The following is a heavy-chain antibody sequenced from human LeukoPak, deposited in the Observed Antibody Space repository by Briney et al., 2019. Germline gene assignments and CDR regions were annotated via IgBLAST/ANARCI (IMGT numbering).Heavy chain of an antibody. CDR3: ASAKAGYCSGGSCYVDP. V-gene: IGHV4-31*03. J-gene: IGHJ5*02. CDR2: IYYSGST. D-gene: IGHD2-15*01. Sequence: SETLSLTCTVSGASISSGGYYWSWIRQHPGKGLEWIGYIYYSGSTYYNPSLKSRVTISLDTSKNQFSLKLSSVTAADTAVYYCASAKAGYCSGGSCYVDPWGQGTLVTASS. CDR1: GASISSGGYY.